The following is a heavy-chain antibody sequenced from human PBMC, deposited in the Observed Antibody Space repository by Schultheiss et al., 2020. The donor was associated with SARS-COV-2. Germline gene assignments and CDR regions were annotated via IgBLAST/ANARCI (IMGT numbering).Heavy chain of an antibody. V-gene: IGHV4-34*01. J-gene: IGHJ6*02. CDR1: GGSFSGYY. CDR3: ARDRFCSSTSCYRGPNYYYYYGMDV. CDR2: IYHSGST. D-gene: IGHD2-2*01. Sequence: SETLSLTCAVYGGSFSGYYWSWIRQPPGKGLEWIGSIYHSGSTYYNPSLKSRVTISVDKSKNQFSLKLSSVTAADTAVYYCARDRFCSSTSCYRGPNYYYYYGMDVWGQGTTVTVSS.